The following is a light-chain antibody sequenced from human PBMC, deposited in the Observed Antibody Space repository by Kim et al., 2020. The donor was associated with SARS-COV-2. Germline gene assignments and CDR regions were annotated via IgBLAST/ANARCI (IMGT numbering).Light chain of an antibody. CDR2: DVS. CDR3: CSYAGSYTVV. J-gene: IGLJ2*01. CDR1: SSDVGGYNY. Sequence: GQSVTISDTGTSSDVGGYNYVSWYQQHPGKAPKLMIYDVSKRPSGVPDRFSGSKSGNTASLTISGLQAEDEADYYCCSYAGSYTVVFGGGTQLTVL. V-gene: IGLV2-11*01.